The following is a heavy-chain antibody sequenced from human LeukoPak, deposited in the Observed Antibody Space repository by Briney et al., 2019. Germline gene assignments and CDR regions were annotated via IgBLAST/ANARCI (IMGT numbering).Heavy chain of an antibody. CDR3: ARTRMAGTGGRFDP. V-gene: IGHV4-4*07. CDR1: GGSISSYY. D-gene: IGHD6-19*01. J-gene: IGHJ5*02. Sequence: SETLSLTCTVSGGSISSYYWSWIRQPAGKGLEWIGRIYTSGSTNYNPSLKSRVTMSVDTSKNQFSLKLSSVTAADTAVYYCARTRMAGTGGRFDPWGQGTLVTVSS. CDR2: IYTSGST.